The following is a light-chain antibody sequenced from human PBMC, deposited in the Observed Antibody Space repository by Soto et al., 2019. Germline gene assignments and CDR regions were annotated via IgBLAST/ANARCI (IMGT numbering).Light chain of an antibody. J-gene: IGKJ5*01. CDR3: QQSSSSPIT. CDR2: DVS. V-gene: IGKV3-15*01. CDR1: QGVTTN. Sequence: EIVMTQSPATLSVSPGERATLSCRAGQGVTTNFAWYQQKSGQSPRLLIYDVSIRATGVPARFSATGSETDFTLTISRLEAEDFAVYYCQQSSSSPITFGQGTRLEIK.